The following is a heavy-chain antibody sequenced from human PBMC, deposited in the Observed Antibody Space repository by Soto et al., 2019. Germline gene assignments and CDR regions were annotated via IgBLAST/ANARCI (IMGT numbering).Heavy chain of an antibody. CDR3: ARLYTTSRVGAWFDP. Sequence: EGQLVESGGGLVLPGGSLRLSCAASGFIFSTYTLNWVRQAPGKGLEWVSYISAGSDAIHYADSVKGRFTVSRDNAKNSLFLQMNSLRDEHTAVYYCARLYTTSRVGAWFDPWGQGTLVTVSS. CDR2: ISAGSDAI. J-gene: IGHJ5*02. V-gene: IGHV3-48*02. CDR1: GFIFSTYT. D-gene: IGHD3-16*01.